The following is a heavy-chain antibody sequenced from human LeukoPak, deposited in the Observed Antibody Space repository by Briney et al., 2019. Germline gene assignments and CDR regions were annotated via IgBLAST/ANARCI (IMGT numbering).Heavy chain of an antibody. D-gene: IGHD5-18*01. V-gene: IGHV1-3*03. CDR2: INAGNGNT. J-gene: IGHJ6*03. CDR1: GYTFTSYA. Sequence: ASVKVSCKASGYTFTSYAMHWVRQAPGQRLEWMGWINAGNGNTKYSQEFQGRVTITRDTSASTAYMELSSLRSEDMAVYYCARDGDVDTAMVPRGYYYMDVWGKGTTVTVSS. CDR3: ARDGDVDTAMVPRGYYYMDV.